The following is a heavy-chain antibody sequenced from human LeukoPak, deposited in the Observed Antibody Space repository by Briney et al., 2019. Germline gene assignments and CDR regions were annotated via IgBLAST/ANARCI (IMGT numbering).Heavy chain of an antibody. J-gene: IGHJ4*02. CDR3: AGIRGRWLQLWY. CDR1: GFTFSSYA. V-gene: IGHV3-23*01. D-gene: IGHD5-24*01. Sequence: QPGGSLRLSCAAPGFTFSSYAMSWVRQAPGKGLEWVSAISGSGGSTYYADSVKGRFTISRDNSKNTLYLQMNSLRAEDTAVYYCAGIRGRWLQLWYWGQGTLVTVSS. CDR2: ISGSGGST.